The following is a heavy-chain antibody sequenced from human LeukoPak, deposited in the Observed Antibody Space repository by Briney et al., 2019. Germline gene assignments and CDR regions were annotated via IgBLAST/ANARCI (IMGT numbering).Heavy chain of an antibody. CDR1: GFTFRSYA. CDR2: ISGSGGST. D-gene: IGHD3-9*01. J-gene: IGHJ5*02. Sequence: GGSLRLSCTASGFTFRSYAMNWVRQAPGKGLEWVSSISGSGGSTYYADSVKGRFTISRDNSKNTLYLQMNSLRADDTAVYYCANDAILAGYTVFEAWFDPWGQGTLVTVSS. CDR3: ANDAILAGYTVFEAWFDP. V-gene: IGHV3-23*01.